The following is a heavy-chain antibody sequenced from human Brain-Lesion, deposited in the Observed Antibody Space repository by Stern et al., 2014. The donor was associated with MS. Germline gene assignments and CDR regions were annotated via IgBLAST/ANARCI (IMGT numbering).Heavy chain of an antibody. V-gene: IGHV1-2*02. CDR2: INPNSGGK. CDR3: ARDQRGITIFGVVTDYYYLGMDV. Sequence: QVQLVQSGAEVKKPGASVKVSCKTSGYFFTSYYINWVRQAPGQGLEWMGWINPNSGGKKNAQQFQDRVTMSRDTSISTAYVELSSLTSDDTAVYYCARDQRGITIFGVVTDYYYLGMDVWGQGTTVTVSS. D-gene: IGHD3-3*01. CDR1: GYFFTSYY. J-gene: IGHJ6*02.